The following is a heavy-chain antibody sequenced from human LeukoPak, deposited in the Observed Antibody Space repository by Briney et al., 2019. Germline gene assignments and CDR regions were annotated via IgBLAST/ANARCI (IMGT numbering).Heavy chain of an antibody. CDR3: AAMGYCSSTSCYPYYSDY. Sequence: ASVKVSCKASGGTFSSYAISWVRQAPGQGLEWMGGIIPIFATANYAQKFQGRVTITTDESTSTAYMELSSLRSEDTAVYYCAAMGYCSSTSCYPYYSDYWGQGTLVTVSS. D-gene: IGHD2-2*01. V-gene: IGHV1-69*05. CDR1: GGTFSSYA. CDR2: IIPIFATA. J-gene: IGHJ4*02.